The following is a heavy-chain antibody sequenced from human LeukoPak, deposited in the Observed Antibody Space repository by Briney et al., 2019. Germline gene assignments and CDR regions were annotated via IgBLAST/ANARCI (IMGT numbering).Heavy chain of an antibody. J-gene: IGHJ6*03. D-gene: IGHD3-10*01. Sequence: ASVKVSCKAFGGTFSSYAINWVRQAPGQGLEWMGGIIPIFGTTNYAQKFQGRVTITADESTSTAYMELSSLRSEDTAVYYCASSTVFHSGSYDARYYYYMDVWGKGTTVTISS. CDR1: GGTFSSYA. CDR2: IIPIFGTT. CDR3: ASSTVFHSGSYDARYYYYMDV. V-gene: IGHV1-69*13.